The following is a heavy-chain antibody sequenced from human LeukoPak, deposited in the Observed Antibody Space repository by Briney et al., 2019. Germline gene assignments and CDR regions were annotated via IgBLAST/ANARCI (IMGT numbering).Heavy chain of an antibody. Sequence: SETLSLTCAVYGGSFSGSSWSWIRQPPGQGLEWMGYIYYSGNTDYNPSLQSRLSISVDTSKNQFSLKLISVTAADTAVYYCARPYDSSAYYYLWGEGTLVTVSS. V-gene: IGHV4-59*08. D-gene: IGHD3-22*01. CDR3: ARPYDSSAYYYL. CDR1: GGSFSGSS. CDR2: IYYSGNT. J-gene: IGHJ5*02.